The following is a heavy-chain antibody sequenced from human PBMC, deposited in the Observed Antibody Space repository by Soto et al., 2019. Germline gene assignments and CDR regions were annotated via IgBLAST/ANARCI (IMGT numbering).Heavy chain of an antibody. CDR3: ARVDDSSGYYYEDYFDY. CDR1: GFTFSSYS. Sequence: PGGSLRLSCAASGFTFSSYSMNWVRQAPGKGLEWVSSISSSSSYIYYADSVKGRFTISRDNAKNSLYLQMNSLRAEDTAVYYCARVDDSSGYYYEDYFDYWGQGTLVTVSS. V-gene: IGHV3-21*01. J-gene: IGHJ4*02. D-gene: IGHD3-22*01. CDR2: ISSSSSYI.